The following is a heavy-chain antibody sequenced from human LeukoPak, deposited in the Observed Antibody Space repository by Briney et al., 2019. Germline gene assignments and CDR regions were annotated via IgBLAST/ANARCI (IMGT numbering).Heavy chain of an antibody. Sequence: PGGSLRLSCAASGFTFSSYEMNWVRQAPGKGLEWVANIKQDGSEKNYADSVKGRFTISRDNAKNSLYLQMNSLRAEDTAVYYCARDRNTDFWSGYYTNYYDHWGQGTLVTVSS. D-gene: IGHD3-3*01. CDR1: GFTFSSYE. CDR2: IKQDGSEK. CDR3: ARDRNTDFWSGYYTNYYDH. J-gene: IGHJ4*02. V-gene: IGHV3-7*01.